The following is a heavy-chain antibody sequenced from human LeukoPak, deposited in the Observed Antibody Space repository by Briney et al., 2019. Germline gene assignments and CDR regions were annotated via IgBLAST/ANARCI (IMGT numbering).Heavy chain of an antibody. CDR2: INTDGSST. Sequence: GGSLRLSCAASGFTFSSYEMNWVRQAPGKGLVWVSRINTDGSSTNYADSVEGRFTISRDNAKNSLYLQMNSLRAEDTAVYYCARALYRQHIVVVNAKNYWYFDLWGRGTLVTVSS. D-gene: IGHD2-21*01. J-gene: IGHJ2*01. V-gene: IGHV3-74*01. CDR3: ARALYRQHIVVVNAKNYWYFDL. CDR1: GFTFSSYE.